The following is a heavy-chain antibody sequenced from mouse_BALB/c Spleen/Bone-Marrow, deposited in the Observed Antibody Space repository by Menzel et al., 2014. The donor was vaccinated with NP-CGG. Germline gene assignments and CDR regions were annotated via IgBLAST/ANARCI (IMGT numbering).Heavy chain of an antibody. Sequence: QVQLQSAAELAKPGASVKMSCNASGYTFTSYWMHWVKQRPGQGLEWIGYINPSTGYTEYNQKFKDKATLTADKSSSTAYMQLSSLTSEDSAVYYCARQITTVDYAMDYWGQGTSVTVSS. CDR1: GYTFTSYW. D-gene: IGHD1-1*01. V-gene: IGHV1-4*01. CDR3: ARQITTVDYAMDY. J-gene: IGHJ4*01. CDR2: INPSTGYT.